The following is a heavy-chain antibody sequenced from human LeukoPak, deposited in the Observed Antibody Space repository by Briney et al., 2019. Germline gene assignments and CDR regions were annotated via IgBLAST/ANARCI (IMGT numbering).Heavy chain of an antibody. CDR1: GFTFSSYA. CDR2: ISGSGGSA. D-gene: IGHD1-26*01. J-gene: IGHJ4*02. CDR3: AKGNLGQIVGATAPNDH. V-gene: IGHV3-23*01. Sequence: GGSLRLSCAASGFTFSSYAMTWVRQAPGKGLEWVSAISGSGGSAYYADSVKGRFTISRDNSKNTLYLQMNSLRAEDTAVYYCAKGNLGQIVGATAPNDHWGQGTLVTVSS.